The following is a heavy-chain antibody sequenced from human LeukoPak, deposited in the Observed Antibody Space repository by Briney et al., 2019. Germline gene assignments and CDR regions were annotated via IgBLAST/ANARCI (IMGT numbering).Heavy chain of an antibody. J-gene: IGHJ4*02. CDR1: GITFSSYS. V-gene: IGHV3-48*02. D-gene: IGHD4-23*01. Sequence: GGSLRLSCVASGITFSSYSMNWVRQAPGKGLEWVSYISSRSSTIYYADSVNGRFTISRDNAKNSLYLQMNSLRDEDTAVYYCAIRDYGGDPVFDYWGQGTLATVSS. CDR3: AIRDYGGDPVFDY. CDR2: ISSRSSTI.